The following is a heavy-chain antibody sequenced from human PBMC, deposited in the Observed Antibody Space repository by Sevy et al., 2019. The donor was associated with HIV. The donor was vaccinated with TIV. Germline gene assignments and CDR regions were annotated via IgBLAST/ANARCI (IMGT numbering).Heavy chain of an antibody. Sequence: GESLKISCKPSGFTFTSYAMSWVRQAPGKGLEWVSTISGSGGATYYADSVKGRFTISRDNSKNTLYLQMNSLRIEVTAVYYCAGGRYDSSGSFDAFDVWGQGTMVTVSS. D-gene: IGHD3-22*01. J-gene: IGHJ3*01. CDR1: GFTFTSYA. CDR3: AGGRYDSSGSFDAFDV. CDR2: ISGSGGAT. V-gene: IGHV3-23*01.